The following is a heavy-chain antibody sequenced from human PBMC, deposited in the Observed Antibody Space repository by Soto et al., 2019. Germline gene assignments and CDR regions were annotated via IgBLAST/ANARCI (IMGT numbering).Heavy chain of an antibody. V-gene: IGHV4-30-4*01. D-gene: IGHD6-6*01. CDR3: AGAWGYSISFGFGNWFDP. CDR2: IYYSGST. Sequence: QVQLQESGPGLVKPSQTLSLTCTVSGGSISSGDYYWSWIRQPPGKGLEWIGYIYYSGSTYYNPSLKSRVTISVDTSKNQLSLKLSSVTAADTAVYYCAGAWGYSISFGFGNWFDPWGQGTLVTVSS. CDR1: GGSISSGDYY. J-gene: IGHJ5*02.